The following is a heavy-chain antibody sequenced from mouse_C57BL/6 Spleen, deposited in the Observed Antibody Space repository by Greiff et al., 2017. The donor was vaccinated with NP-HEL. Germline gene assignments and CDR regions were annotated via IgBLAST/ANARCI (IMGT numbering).Heavy chain of an antibody. CDR2: INPNYGTT. J-gene: IGHJ2*01. D-gene: IGHD1-1*01. CDR1: GYSFTDYN. V-gene: IGHV1-39*01. Sequence: VQLQQSGPELVKPGASVKISCKASGYSFTDYNMNWVKQSTGKSLEWIGVINPNYGTTSYNQKFKGKATLTVDQSSSTAYMQLNSLTSEDSAVYYCARGGGSRILYYFDYWGQGTTLTVSS. CDR3: ARGGGSRILYYFDY.